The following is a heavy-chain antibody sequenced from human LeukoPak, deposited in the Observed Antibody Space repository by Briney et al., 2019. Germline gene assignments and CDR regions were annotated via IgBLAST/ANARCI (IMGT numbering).Heavy chain of an antibody. CDR2: ISYDGSNK. CDR3: AKDGAGYYGMDV. J-gene: IGHJ6*02. Sequence: PGGSLRLSCAASGFTFSSYGMHWVRQAPGKGLEGVAVISYDGSNKYYADSVKGRFTISRDNSKNTLYLQMNSLRAEDTAVYYCAKDGAGYYGMDVWGQGTTVTVSS. D-gene: IGHD6-19*01. V-gene: IGHV3-30*18. CDR1: GFTFSSYG.